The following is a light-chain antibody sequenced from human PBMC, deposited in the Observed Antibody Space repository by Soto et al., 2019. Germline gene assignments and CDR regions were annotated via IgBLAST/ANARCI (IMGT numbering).Light chain of an antibody. CDR3: QSYDSSRSPLYV. CDR2: ANN. V-gene: IGLV1-40*01. J-gene: IGLJ1*01. CDR1: SSNIGAGYD. Sequence: ALTQPPSVSGAPGQRVSISCTGSSSNIGAGYDVHWYQHLPGTAPKLLIYANNNRPSGVPDRFSGSKSGTSASLAITGLQAEDEADYYCQSYDSSRSPLYVFGTGTKV.